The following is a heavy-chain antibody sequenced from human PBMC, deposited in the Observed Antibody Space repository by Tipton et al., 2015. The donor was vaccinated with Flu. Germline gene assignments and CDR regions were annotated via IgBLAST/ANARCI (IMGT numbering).Heavy chain of an antibody. CDR1: GGSISSSSYY. V-gene: IGHV4-39*07. Sequence: TLSLTCTVSGGSISSSSYYWGWIRQPPGKGLEWIGSIYYSGITYYNPSLKSRVTISVDTSKNQFSLKLTSVTAADTAVYYCARDGGDYSKPYGLDVWGQGTTVTVSS. D-gene: IGHD4-11*01. CDR3: ARDGGDYSKPYGLDV. CDR2: IYYSGIT. J-gene: IGHJ6*02.